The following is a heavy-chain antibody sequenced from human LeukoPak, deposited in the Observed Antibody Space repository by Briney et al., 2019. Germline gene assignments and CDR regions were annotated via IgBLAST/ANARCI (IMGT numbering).Heavy chain of an antibody. V-gene: IGHV4-34*01. CDR1: GGSFSGYY. D-gene: IGHD6-19*01. CDR3: ARRKPGIAVAGTIDY. CDR2: INHSGST. Sequence: SETLSLTCAVYGGSFSGYYWSWNRQPPGKGLEWIGEINHSGSTNYNPSLKSRVTISVDTSKNQFSLKLSSVTAADTAVYYCARRKPGIAVAGTIDYWGQGTLVTVSS. J-gene: IGHJ4*02.